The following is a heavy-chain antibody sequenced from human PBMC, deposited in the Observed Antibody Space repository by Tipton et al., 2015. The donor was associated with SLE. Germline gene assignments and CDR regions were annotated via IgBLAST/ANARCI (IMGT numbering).Heavy chain of an antibody. V-gene: IGHV4-31*03. D-gene: IGHD6-6*01. Sequence: TLSLTCTVFGDSVSSDVFYWSWIRQHPEKGLEWIAYIYYNGNTYHNPSLKSRLTMSLDTSKNQFSLKLTSVTAADTAIYYCARWHSSSWGGGNWFDPWGQGTLVTVSA. CDR1: GDSVSSDVFY. CDR2: IYYNGNT. CDR3: ARWHSSSWGGGNWFDP. J-gene: IGHJ5*02.